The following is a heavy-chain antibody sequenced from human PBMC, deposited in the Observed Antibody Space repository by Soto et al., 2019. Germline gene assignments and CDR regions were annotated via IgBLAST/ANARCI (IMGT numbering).Heavy chain of an antibody. CDR2: IYYSGST. D-gene: IGHD6-13*01. J-gene: IGHJ5*02. Sequence: SETLSLTCTVSGGSISSGDYGWSWIRQPPGKGLEWIGYIYYSGSTYYNPSLKSRVTISVDTSKNQFSLKLSSVTAADTAVYYCARERPDGSRLDPWGQGTLVTVSS. CDR1: GGSISSGDYG. V-gene: IGHV4-30-4*01. CDR3: ARERPDGSRLDP.